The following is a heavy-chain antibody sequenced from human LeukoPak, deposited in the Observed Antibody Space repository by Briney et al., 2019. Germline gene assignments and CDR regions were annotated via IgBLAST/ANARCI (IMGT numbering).Heavy chain of an antibody. V-gene: IGHV1-2*02. CDR1: GYTFTGSY. D-gene: IGHD3-22*01. CDR2: INPNSGGT. J-gene: IGHJ4*02. CDR3: ARENMIDY. Sequence: ASVKVSCKASGYTFTGSYIHWVRQAPGQGLEWMGWINPNSGGTKYAQKFQGRVTMTRDTSISTAYMELTWLTSDDTAVYYCARENMIDYWGQGTLVTVCS.